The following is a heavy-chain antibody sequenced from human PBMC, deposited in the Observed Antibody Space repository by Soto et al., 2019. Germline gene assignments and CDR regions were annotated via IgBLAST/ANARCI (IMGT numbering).Heavy chain of an antibody. D-gene: IGHD3-22*01. Sequence: SETLSLTCPVSGFYISSYYWSWIRQPPGKGLEWIGYIYYSGSTNYNPSLKSRVTISVDTSKNQFSLKLSSVTAADTAVYYCAREGYSSGYYYYYGMDVWGQGTTVTVSS. CDR3: AREGYSSGYYYYYGMDV. CDR1: GFYISSYY. J-gene: IGHJ6*02. CDR2: IYYSGST. V-gene: IGHV4-59*01.